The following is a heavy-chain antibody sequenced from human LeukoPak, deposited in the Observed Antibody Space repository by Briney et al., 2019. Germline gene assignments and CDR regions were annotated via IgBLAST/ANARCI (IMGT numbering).Heavy chain of an antibody. Sequence: ASVKVSCKASGYTFTGYYMYWVRQAPGQGLEWMGWINPNSGGTYYAQKFQGRVTMTRDTSISTGYMELSRLRSDDTAVYYCAGAGYSGNYYYYFDFWGQGTLVTVSS. V-gene: IGHV1-2*02. CDR1: GYTFTGYY. CDR2: INPNSGGT. J-gene: IGHJ4*02. D-gene: IGHD1-26*01. CDR3: AGAGYSGNYYYYFDF.